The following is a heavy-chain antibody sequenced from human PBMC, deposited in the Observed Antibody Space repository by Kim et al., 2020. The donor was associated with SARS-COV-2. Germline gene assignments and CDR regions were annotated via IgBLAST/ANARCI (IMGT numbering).Heavy chain of an antibody. CDR3: ARGRAGWDY. CDR2: INHSGST. V-gene: IGHV4-34*01. D-gene: IGHD6-19*01. Sequence: SETLSLTCAVYGGSFSGYYWSWIRQPPGKGLEWIGEINHSGSTNYNPSLKSRVTISVDTSKNQFSLKLSSVTAADTAVYYCARGRAGWDYWGQGTLVTVSS. J-gene: IGHJ4*02. CDR1: GGSFSGYY.